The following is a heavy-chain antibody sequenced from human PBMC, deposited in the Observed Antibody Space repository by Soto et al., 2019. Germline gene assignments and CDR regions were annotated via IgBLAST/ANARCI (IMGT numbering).Heavy chain of an antibody. V-gene: IGHV3-23*01. CDR1: GFTFSSYA. Sequence: EVQLLESGGGLGQPGGSLRLSCAASGFTFSSYAMSWVRQAPGKGLEWVSAISGSGGSTYYADSVKGRFTISRDNSKNTLYLQMNSLRVEDTAVYYCAKLSSPINDLATAGPDYWGQGTLVTVSS. CDR2: ISGSGGST. J-gene: IGHJ4*02. D-gene: IGHD6-13*01. CDR3: AKLSSPINDLATAGPDY.